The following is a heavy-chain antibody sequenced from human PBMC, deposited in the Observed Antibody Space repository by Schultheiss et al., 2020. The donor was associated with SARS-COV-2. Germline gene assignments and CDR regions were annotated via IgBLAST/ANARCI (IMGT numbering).Heavy chain of an antibody. Sequence: GGSLRLSCAASGFTFSSYAMSWVRQAPGKGLEWVSAISGSGGSTYYADSVKGRFTISRDNSKNTLYLQMNSLRAEDTAVYYCAILRADYYDSSGYPYDYWCQGTLVTVSS. V-gene: IGHV3-23*01. CDR3: AILRADYYDSSGYPYDY. CDR2: ISGSGGST. D-gene: IGHD3-22*01. CDR1: GFTFSSYA. J-gene: IGHJ4*02.